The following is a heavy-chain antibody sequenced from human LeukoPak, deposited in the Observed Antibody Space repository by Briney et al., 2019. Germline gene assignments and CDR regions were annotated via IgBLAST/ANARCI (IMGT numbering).Heavy chain of an antibody. D-gene: IGHD6-19*01. V-gene: IGHV4-39*07. J-gene: IGHJ5*02. CDR2: IYYSGST. Sequence: SETLSLTCTVSGGSINSNSYYWGWIRQPPGKGLEWIGSIYYSGSTYYNPSLKSRVTISVDTSKNQFSLKLSSVTAADTAVYYCARDSRSGWGNWFDPWGQGTLVTVSS. CDR1: GGSINSNSYY. CDR3: ARDSRSGWGNWFDP.